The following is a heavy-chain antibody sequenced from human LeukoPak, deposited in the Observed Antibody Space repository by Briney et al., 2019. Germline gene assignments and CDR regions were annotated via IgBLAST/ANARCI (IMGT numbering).Heavy chain of an antibody. CDR3: ARVRGCSSTSCYTGGWFDP. J-gene: IGHJ5*02. CDR1: GGSISSGSYY. V-gene: IGHV4-61*02. D-gene: IGHD2-2*02. Sequence: PSQTLSLTCTVSGGSISSGSYYWSWIRQPPGKGLEWIGRIYTSGSTNYNPSLKSRVTISVDTSKNQFSLKLSSVTAADTAVYYCARVRGCSSTSCYTGGWFDPWGQGTLVTVSS. CDR2: IYTSGST.